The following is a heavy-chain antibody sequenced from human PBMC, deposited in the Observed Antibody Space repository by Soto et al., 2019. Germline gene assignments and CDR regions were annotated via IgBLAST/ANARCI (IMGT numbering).Heavy chain of an antibody. CDR3: ARACSGGSCYSGHWFDP. V-gene: IGHV1-18*04. CDR1: GYTFTSYC. D-gene: IGHD2-15*01. CDR2: ISAYNGNT. J-gene: IGHJ5*02. Sequence: GASVKVSCKASGYTFTSYCISWVLEAPGEGLEWMGWISAYNGNTNYAQKLQGRVTMTTDTSTSTAYMELRSLRSDDTAVYYCARACSGGSCYSGHWFDPWGQGTLVTVSS.